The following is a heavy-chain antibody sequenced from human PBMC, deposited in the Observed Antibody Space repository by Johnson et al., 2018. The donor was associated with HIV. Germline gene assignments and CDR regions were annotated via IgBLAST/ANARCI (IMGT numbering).Heavy chain of an antibody. CDR2: ISYDGSNK. Sequence: QVQLVESGGGVVQPGRSLRLSCAASGFTFSSYAMHWVRQAPGKGLEWVAVISYDGSNKYYADSVKGRFTISRDNSKNTLYLQMNSLRAEDTAVYYCARGSKWGLLGALDIWGQGTMVTVSS. D-gene: IGHD1-26*01. CDR3: ARGSKWGLLGALDI. CDR1: GFTFSSYA. V-gene: IGHV3-30-3*01. J-gene: IGHJ3*02.